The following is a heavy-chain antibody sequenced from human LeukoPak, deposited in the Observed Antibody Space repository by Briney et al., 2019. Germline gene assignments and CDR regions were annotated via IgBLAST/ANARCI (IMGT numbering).Heavy chain of an antibody. V-gene: IGHV3-48*01. D-gene: IGHD2-2*01. Sequence: GGSLRLSCAASGFTSSSYRMNWVRQAPGKGLEWVSYISSSSSTIYYADSVKGRFTISRDNAKNSLYLQMNSLRAEDTAVYYCARERCSSTSCSNYFDYWGQGTLVTVSS. J-gene: IGHJ4*02. CDR2: ISSSSSTI. CDR1: GFTSSSYR. CDR3: ARERCSSTSCSNYFDY.